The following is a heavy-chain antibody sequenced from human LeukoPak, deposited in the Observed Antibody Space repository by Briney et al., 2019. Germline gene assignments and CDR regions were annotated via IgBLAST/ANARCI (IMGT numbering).Heavy chain of an antibody. D-gene: IGHD2-2*01. J-gene: IGHJ3*02. V-gene: IGHV4-4*07. CDR2: IYTSGST. Sequence: SETLSLTCTVSGGSISSYYWSWLRQPAGKGLEWIGRIYTSGSTNYNPSLKSRVTMSVDTSKNQFSLKLSSVTAADTAVYYCARRYCSSTSCYDAFDIWGQGTMVTVSS. CDR1: GGSISSYY. CDR3: ARRYCSSTSCYDAFDI.